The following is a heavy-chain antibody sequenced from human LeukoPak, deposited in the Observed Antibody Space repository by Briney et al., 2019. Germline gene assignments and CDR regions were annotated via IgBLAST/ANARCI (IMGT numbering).Heavy chain of an antibody. J-gene: IGHJ4*02. V-gene: IGHV6-1*01. D-gene: IGHD2-21*02. CDR2: TYYRSKWYN. CDR3: SRGQKTAFDY. CDR1: GDNVYSGSVA. Sequence: QTLSLTCAISGDNVYSGSVAWNWIRQSPSRGLEWLGRTYYRSKWYNDYAPSVKSRITVNLDTSKMELSLQLKSLTPEDTAVYYCSRGQKTAFDYWGQGTLVTVSS.